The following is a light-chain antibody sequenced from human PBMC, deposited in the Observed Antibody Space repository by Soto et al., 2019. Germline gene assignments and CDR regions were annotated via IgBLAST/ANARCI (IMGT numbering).Light chain of an antibody. CDR2: EVS. J-gene: IGLJ7*01. CDR1: SSDVGRYNY. V-gene: IGLV2-14*01. CDR3: SSYTNFTTVL. Sequence: QSVLTQPASASGSPGQSITISCTGSSSDVGRYNYVSWYQQHPGKAPKLVIYEVSYRPSGVSNRFSGSKSANTASLTIARLQAEDEADYFCSSYTNFTTVLFGGGTQLTVL.